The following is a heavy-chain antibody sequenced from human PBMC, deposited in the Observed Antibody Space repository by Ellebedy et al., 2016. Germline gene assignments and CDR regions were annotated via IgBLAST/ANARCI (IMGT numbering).Heavy chain of an antibody. V-gene: IGHV3-23*01. D-gene: IGHD3-10*01. Sequence: GESLKISCAASGFTFSSYAMSWVRQAPGKGLEWVSAISGSGGSTYYADSVKGRFTISRDNSKNTLYLQMNSLRAEDTAVYYCAKSLGSGYYGSGKDAFDIWGQGTMVTVSS. CDR3: AKSLGSGYYGSGKDAFDI. CDR1: GFTFSSYA. J-gene: IGHJ3*02. CDR2: ISGSGGST.